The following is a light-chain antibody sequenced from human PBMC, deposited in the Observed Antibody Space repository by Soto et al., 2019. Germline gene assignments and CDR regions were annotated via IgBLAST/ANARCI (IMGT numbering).Light chain of an antibody. CDR2: WAS. V-gene: IGKV4-1*01. CDR3: QHFFSPPFP. J-gene: IGKJ2*01. CDR1: QSILANCNNKNC. Sequence: DIVMTQSPESLAVSLGERATINCKSSQSILANCNNKNCLAWYQHKPGQPPKMLILWASTRESGVPDRYSGSGSGTDFTLTISSQQAEDAAVYYCQHFFSPPFPFGQGTKLEIK.